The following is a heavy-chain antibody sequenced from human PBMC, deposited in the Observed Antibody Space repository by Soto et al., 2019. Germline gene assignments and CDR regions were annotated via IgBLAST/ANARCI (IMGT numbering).Heavy chain of an antibody. CDR1: GFTFSGSA. Sequence: GGSLRLSCAASGFTFSGSAMHWVRQASGKGLEWVGRIRTKANTYATAYAASVKGRFTISRDDSKNTAYLQMNSLKTEDTAVYYCTSAVGATDCDYWGQGTPVTVSS. CDR2: IRTKANTYAT. V-gene: IGHV3-73*01. J-gene: IGHJ4*02. CDR3: TSAVGATDCDY. D-gene: IGHD1-26*01.